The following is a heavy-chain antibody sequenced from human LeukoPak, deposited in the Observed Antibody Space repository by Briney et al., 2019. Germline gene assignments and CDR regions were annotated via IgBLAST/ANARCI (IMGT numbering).Heavy chain of an antibody. Sequence: PGGSLRLSCAASGFTFSSYSMNWVRQAPGKGLEWVSSISSSSSYIYYADSVKGRFTISRDNAKNSLYLQMNSLRAEDTAVYYCAREPGKTTVTTIGWGQGTLVTVSS. V-gene: IGHV3-21*01. CDR3: AREPGKTTVTTIG. D-gene: IGHD4-17*01. CDR1: GFTFSSYS. CDR2: ISSSSSYI. J-gene: IGHJ4*02.